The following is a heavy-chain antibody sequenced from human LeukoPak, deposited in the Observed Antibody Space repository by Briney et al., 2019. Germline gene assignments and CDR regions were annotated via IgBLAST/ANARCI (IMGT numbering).Heavy chain of an antibody. CDR1: GFTFSSYS. J-gene: IGHJ4*02. D-gene: IGHD3-22*01. Sequence: PGGSLRLSCAASGFTFSSYSMNWVRQAPGKGLEWVSYISSSSSTIYYADSVKGRFTISRDNAKNSLYLQMNSLRDEDTAVYYCVRDFRRYHDSSGYHGFDYWGQGRLVIVST. CDR3: VRDFRRYHDSSGYHGFDY. CDR2: ISSSSSTI. V-gene: IGHV3-48*02.